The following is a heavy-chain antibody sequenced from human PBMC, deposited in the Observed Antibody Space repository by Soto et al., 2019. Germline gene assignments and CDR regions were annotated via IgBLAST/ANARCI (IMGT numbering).Heavy chain of an antibody. CDR3: ARWYTSGWYGWFDP. D-gene: IGHD6-19*01. CDR2: IYYSGST. J-gene: IGHJ5*02. V-gene: IGHV4-59*08. Sequence: SETLSLTCTVSDVSISSYYWSWIRQPPGKGLEWIGYIYYSGSTNYNPSLKSRVTISVDTSKNQFSLELSSVTAADTAVYYCARWYTSGWYGWFDPWGQGTLVTVSS. CDR1: DVSISSYY.